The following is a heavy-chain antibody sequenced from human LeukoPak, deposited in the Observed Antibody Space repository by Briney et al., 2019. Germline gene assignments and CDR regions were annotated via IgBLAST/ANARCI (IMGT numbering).Heavy chain of an antibody. D-gene: IGHD3-3*01. CDR3: ATDPKGDSIFGVIIN. J-gene: IGHJ4*02. CDR1: RYPFTGYY. Sequence: ASVKVSCKVSRYPFTGYYMHWVPQAPGKGLEWMGLVDPENGKIIYAEKFQGRVTITADTSTDTAYMELRSLRSEDTAVYYCATDPKGDSIFGVIINWGQGTLVTVSS. V-gene: IGHV1-69-2*01. CDR2: VDPENGKI.